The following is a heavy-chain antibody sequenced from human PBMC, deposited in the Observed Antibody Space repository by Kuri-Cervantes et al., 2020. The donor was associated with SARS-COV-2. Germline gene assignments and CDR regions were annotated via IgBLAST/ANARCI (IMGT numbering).Heavy chain of an antibody. CDR1: GYTFTSYD. D-gene: IGHD3-3*01. CDR3: ARGDLGVTTFGVGAFDI. Sequence: ASVKVSCKASGYTFTSYDINWVRQATGQGLEWMGWMNPNSGNTGYAQKFQGRVTITRNTSISTAYMELSSLRSEDTAVYYCARGDLGVTTFGVGAFDIWGQGTMVTVSS. J-gene: IGHJ3*02. CDR2: MNPNSGNT. V-gene: IGHV1-8*03.